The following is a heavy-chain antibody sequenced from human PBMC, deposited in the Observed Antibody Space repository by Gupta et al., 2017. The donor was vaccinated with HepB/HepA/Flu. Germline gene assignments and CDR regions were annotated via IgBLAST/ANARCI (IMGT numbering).Heavy chain of an antibody. Sequence: QVQLQQGGAGLLKPSETLSLTCAVYVGSFGGYYWSWIRQPPGKGLEWIGKINHSGSTNYNPSLKSRVTISVDTSKNQFSLKLSSVTAADTAVYYCARVKLSSAFDYWGQGTLVTVSS. CDR1: VGSFGGYY. J-gene: IGHJ4*02. CDR3: ARVKLSSAFDY. CDR2: INHSGST. D-gene: IGHD3-16*01. V-gene: IGHV4-34*01.